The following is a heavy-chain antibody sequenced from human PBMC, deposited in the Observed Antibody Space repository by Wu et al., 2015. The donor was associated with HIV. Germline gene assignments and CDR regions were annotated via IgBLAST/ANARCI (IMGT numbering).Heavy chain of an antibody. CDR3: ARGDYSSTRYYYYYMDV. Sequence: VQLVQSGAEVKKPGSSVRVSCKTSGGTFSSYGISWVRQAPGQGLEWMGWISPYNGNTNYAQKFKGRVTMTSDKYTRTAYLELRSLRSDDTALYYCARGDYSSTRYYYYYMDVWGEGTTVTVSS. D-gene: IGHD4-11*01. J-gene: IGHJ6*03. CDR2: ISPYNGNT. V-gene: IGHV1-18*01. CDR1: GGTFSSYG.